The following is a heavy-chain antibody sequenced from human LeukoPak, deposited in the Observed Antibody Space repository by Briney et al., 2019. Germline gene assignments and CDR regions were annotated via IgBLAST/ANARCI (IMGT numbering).Heavy chain of an antibody. V-gene: IGHV4-61*01. CDR3: ARDDSGSYHQLGV. Sequence: SETLSLTCTVSGGSVSTGSYYWIWIRQPPGKGLEWIGYIYYSGSTKYNPSLKSRVTISVDTSKNQFSLKLISVTAADTAVYYCARDDSGSYHQLGVWGQGTTVTVSS. J-gene: IGHJ6*02. D-gene: IGHD1-26*01. CDR2: IYYSGST. CDR1: GGSVSTGSYY.